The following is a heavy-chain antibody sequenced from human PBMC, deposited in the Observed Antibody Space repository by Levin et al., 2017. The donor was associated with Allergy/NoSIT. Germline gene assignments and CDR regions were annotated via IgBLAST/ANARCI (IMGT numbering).Heavy chain of an antibody. V-gene: IGHV3-21*01. CDR1: GFTFSSYS. J-gene: IGHJ4*02. Sequence: ETLSLTCAASGFTFSSYSMNWVRQAPGKGLEWVSSISSSSSYIYYADSVKGRFTISRDNAKNSLYLQMNSLRAEDTAVYYCARVGSYCSGGSCYLGYYFDYWGQGTLVTVSS. D-gene: IGHD2-15*01. CDR2: ISSSSSYI. CDR3: ARVGSYCSGGSCYLGYYFDY.